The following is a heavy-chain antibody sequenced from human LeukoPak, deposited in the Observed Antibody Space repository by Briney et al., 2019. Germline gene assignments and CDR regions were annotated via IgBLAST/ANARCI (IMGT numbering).Heavy chain of an antibody. J-gene: IGHJ5*02. V-gene: IGHV3-66*01. Sequence: GGSLRLSCAASGFTVSSNYMSWVRQAPGKGLEWVSVIYSGGSTYYADSVKGRFTISRDNSKNTLYLQMNSMRAEDTAVYYCARVMGSSHLLHHRGNWFDPWGQGTLVTVSS. CDR3: ARVMGSSHLLHHRGNWFDP. CDR1: GFTVSSNY. CDR2: IYSGGST. D-gene: IGHD6-6*01.